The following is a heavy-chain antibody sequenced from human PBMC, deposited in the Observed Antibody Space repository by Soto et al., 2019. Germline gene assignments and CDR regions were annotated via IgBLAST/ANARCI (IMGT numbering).Heavy chain of an antibody. CDR2: ISYDGSKK. V-gene: IGHV3-30-3*01. Sequence: QGQLVESGGGVVQPGRSLRLSCAASGFTFSRNAMHWVRQAPGKGLEWVAVISYDGSKKYYADSVKGRFTISRDNSKNTVYLQMITLSAEDTAVDYCVLYGSVEGDFWGQGTLVTVSS. D-gene: IGHD3-16*01. CDR1: GFTFSRNA. J-gene: IGHJ4*02. CDR3: VLYGSVEGDF.